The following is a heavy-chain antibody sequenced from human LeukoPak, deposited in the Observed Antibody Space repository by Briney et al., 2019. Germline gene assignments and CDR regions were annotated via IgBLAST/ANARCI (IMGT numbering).Heavy chain of an antibody. D-gene: IGHD6-13*01. V-gene: IGHV3-23*01. Sequence: GGSLRLSCAASGFTFSNYAMSWVRQAPGKGLEWVSFIRGSGDNTYYADSVKGRFTISRDNSKKTLYLQMNTLRAEDTAVYFCAKGREEAADGHCDYWGRGTLVTVSS. CDR3: AKGREEAADGHCDY. CDR2: IRGSGDNT. CDR1: GFTFSNYA. J-gene: IGHJ4*02.